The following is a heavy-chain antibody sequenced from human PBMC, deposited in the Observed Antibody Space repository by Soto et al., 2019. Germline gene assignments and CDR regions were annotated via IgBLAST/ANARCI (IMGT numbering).Heavy chain of an antibody. V-gene: IGHV5-51*01. CDR2: IYPDESDT. J-gene: IGHJ6*02. CDR3: ARHGLRGCGGGRCYRSYYYYGMDV. D-gene: IGHD2-15*01. Sequence: PGESLKISCKGSGYSFSDYWIGWVRQMPGKGLEWMGIIYPDESDTRYSPSFEGQVTISADKSISTAYLQWSSLKASDTAVYYCARHGLRGCGGGRCYRSYYYYGMDVWGQGTTVTVSS. CDR1: GYSFSDYW.